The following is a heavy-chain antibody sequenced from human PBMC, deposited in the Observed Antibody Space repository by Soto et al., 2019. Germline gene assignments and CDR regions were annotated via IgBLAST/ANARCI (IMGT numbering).Heavy chain of an antibody. CDR3: AHRKKTVIVATYFDY. D-gene: IGHD1-1*01. CDR2: IYWDDDK. J-gene: IGHJ4*02. CDR1: GFSLTTSGEG. V-gene: IGHV2-5*02. Sequence: QITLRESGTALVKPTQTLTLTCTFSGFSLTTSGEGVGWIRQPPGKAPEWLALIYWDDDKRYSPSLKNRLTISGDTSRSQVVLTMTNMDPVDTATYYCAHRKKTVIVATYFDYWGQGTLVTVSS.